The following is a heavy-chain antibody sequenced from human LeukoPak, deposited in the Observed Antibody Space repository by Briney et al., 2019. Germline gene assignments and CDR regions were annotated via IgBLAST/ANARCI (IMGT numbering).Heavy chain of an antibody. V-gene: IGHV1-18*01. J-gene: IGHJ4*02. D-gene: IGHD3-22*01. CDR3: ARGFPPRRSYDSSGYYSYYFDY. CDR1: GYTFTSYG. CDR2: ITAYNGNT. Sequence: ASVKVSCKASGYTFTSYGISWVRQAPGQGLEWMGWITAYNGNTNYAQGRVTMTTDTSTSTAYMELRSLRSDDTAVYYCARGFPPRRSYDSSGYYSYYFDYWGQGTLVTVSS.